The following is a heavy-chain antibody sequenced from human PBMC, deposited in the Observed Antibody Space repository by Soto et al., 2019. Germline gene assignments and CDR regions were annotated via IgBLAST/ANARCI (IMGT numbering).Heavy chain of an antibody. CDR1: GGSFSGYY. Sequence: PSETLSLTCAVYGGSFSGYYWSWIRQPPGKGLEWIGEINHSGSTNYNPSLKSRVTISVDTSKNQFSLKLSSVTAADTAVYYCARGLHYYGSGSHLDYWGQGTLVTVSS. D-gene: IGHD3-10*01. J-gene: IGHJ4*02. CDR3: ARGLHYYGSGSHLDY. V-gene: IGHV4-34*01. CDR2: INHSGST.